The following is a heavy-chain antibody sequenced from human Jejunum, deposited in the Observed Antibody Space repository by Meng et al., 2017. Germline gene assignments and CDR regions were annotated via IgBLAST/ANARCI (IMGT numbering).Heavy chain of an antibody. V-gene: IGHV4-30-4*01. D-gene: IGHD6-6*01. Sequence: QVQLQESGPGLVKPSQTLSPAGTGSGDSVTSGSSHWSWIRQPPGKGLEWIGYIHHSGITYYNPSLRSRLLISIDTSKRQLSLTLNSVTAADTALYYCATIQSSPHFFNYWGQGTLVTVSS. J-gene: IGHJ4*02. CDR2: IHHSGIT. CDR1: GDSVTSGSSH. CDR3: ATIQSSPHFFNY.